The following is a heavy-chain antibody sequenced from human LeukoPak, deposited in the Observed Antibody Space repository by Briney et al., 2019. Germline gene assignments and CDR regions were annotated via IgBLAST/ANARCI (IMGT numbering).Heavy chain of an antibody. V-gene: IGHV1-8*01. J-gene: IGHJ6*03. CDR2: MNPNSCNT. CDR1: GYTFTSYD. D-gene: IGHD3/OR15-3a*01. CDR3: ARALSWTTESYYYMDV. Sequence: ASVKVSCKASGYTFTSYDINWVRQATGQGLEWMGWMNPNSCNTGYAQKFQGRVTMTKNTSISTAYMDLSSLRSEDTAVYYCARALSWTTESYYYMDVWGKGTTVTVSS.